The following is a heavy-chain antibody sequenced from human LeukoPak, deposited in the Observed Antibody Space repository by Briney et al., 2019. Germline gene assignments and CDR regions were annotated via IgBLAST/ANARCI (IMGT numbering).Heavy chain of an antibody. J-gene: IGHJ4*02. CDR3: ATGASKVTTDFANY. CDR2: IDPSDSYT. D-gene: IGHD4-17*01. V-gene: IGHV5-10-1*01. Sequence: GESLKISSKGSGYISTNYWISWGRQMPGKGLEWMGRIDPSDSYTKYSPSFEGHVTISVDKSISTAFLQWNSLKASDSAMYYCATGASKVTTDFANYWGQGTQVAVSS. CDR1: GYISTNYW.